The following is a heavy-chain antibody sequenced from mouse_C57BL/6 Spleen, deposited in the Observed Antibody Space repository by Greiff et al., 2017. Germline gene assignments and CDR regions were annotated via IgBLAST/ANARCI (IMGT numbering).Heavy chain of an antibody. V-gene: IGHV1-76*01. J-gene: IGHJ3*01. Sequence: QVQLQQSGAELVRPGASVKLSCKASGYTFTDYYIHWVKQRPGQGLEWIARIYPGRGNTYYNEKFKGKATLTAEKSSSTAYMQLSSRTSEDSAVYFCAKSLDSSGYAWFAYWGQGTLVTVSA. D-gene: IGHD3-2*02. CDR1: GYTFTDYY. CDR2: IYPGRGNT. CDR3: AKSLDSSGYAWFAY.